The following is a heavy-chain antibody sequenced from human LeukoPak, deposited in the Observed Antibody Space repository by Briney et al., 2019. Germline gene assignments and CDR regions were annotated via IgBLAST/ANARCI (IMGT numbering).Heavy chain of an antibody. CDR2: ISGSGGST. V-gene: IGHV3-23*01. J-gene: IGHJ4*02. Sequence: GGSLRLSCAASGFTFSSYAMSWVRQAPGKGLEWVSAISGSGGSTYYADSVKGRFTISRDNSKNTLYLQMNSLRAEDTAVYYCAKDQVFNYYGSGSQDPPFDYWGQGTLVTVSS. D-gene: IGHD3-10*01. CDR3: AKDQVFNYYGSGSQDPPFDY. CDR1: GFTFSSYA.